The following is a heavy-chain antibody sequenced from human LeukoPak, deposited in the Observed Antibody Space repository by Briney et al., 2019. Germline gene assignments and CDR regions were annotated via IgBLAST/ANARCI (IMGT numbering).Heavy chain of an antibody. Sequence: GESLKISCKSSGYSFTSYWIAWVRQMPGKGLEWMGIIYPGDSDTTYSPSFQGQVTISADKSISTAYLQWSSLKASDTAIYYRARNYYFNDHWGQGTLVTVSS. CDR2: IYPGDSDT. J-gene: IGHJ4*02. V-gene: IGHV5-51*01. D-gene: IGHD3-22*01. CDR3: ARNYYFNDH. CDR1: GYSFTSYW.